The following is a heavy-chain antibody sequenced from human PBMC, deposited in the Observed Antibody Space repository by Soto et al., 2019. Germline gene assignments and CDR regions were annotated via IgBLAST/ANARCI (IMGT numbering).Heavy chain of an antibody. CDR1: GGSISSCGYY. D-gene: IGHD3-3*01. Sequence: SETLSLTCTVSGGSISSCGYYWSWIRQHPGKGLEWIGYIYYSGSTYYNPSLKSRVTISVDTSKNQFSLKLSSVTAADTAVYYCARGIFGVFMDYYGMDVWGKGPTVTVSS. V-gene: IGHV4-31*03. CDR3: ARGIFGVFMDYYGMDV. J-gene: IGHJ6*04. CDR2: IYYSGST.